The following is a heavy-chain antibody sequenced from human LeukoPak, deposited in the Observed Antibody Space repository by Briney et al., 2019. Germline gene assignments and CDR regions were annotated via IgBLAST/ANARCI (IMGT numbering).Heavy chain of an antibody. CDR3: ARGSYYRSFDY. V-gene: IGHV3-7*01. CDR1: GFTFSHYY. J-gene: IGHJ4*02. Sequence: PGGSLRLSCAASGFTFSHYYMSWVRQAPGKGLEWVANIKQDGSEQFYLDSVKGRFTISRDNAKNALYLQMHSLRVEDTAVYYCARGSYYRSFDYWGQGTLVTVSS. D-gene: IGHD3-10*01. CDR2: IKQDGSEQ.